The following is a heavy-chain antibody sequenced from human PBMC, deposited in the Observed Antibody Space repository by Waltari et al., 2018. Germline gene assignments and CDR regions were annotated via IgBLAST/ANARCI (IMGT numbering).Heavy chain of an antibody. D-gene: IGHD2-21*01. V-gene: IGHV3-21*01. CDR1: GFTFTTST. CDR2: IDSVSSYI. Sequence: EVQLVESGGGLVKPGGSLRLSCVASGFTFTTSTMNWVRQAPGKGLEWVAFIDSVSSYIYYADSVKGRFTISRDNAKNSLSLQMNSLRAEDTALYFCARGPYGERYFQDWGQGTLVSVSS. CDR3: ARGPYGERYFQD. J-gene: IGHJ1*01.